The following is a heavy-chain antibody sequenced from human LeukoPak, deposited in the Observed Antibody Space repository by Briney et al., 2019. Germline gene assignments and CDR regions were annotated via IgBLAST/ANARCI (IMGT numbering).Heavy chain of an antibody. CDR1: GFTFSSYS. V-gene: IGHV3-21*01. J-gene: IGHJ6*03. Sequence: PGGSLRLSCAASGFTFSSYSMNWVRQAPGKGLEWVSSISSSSSYIYYADSVKGRFTISRDNAKNSLYLQMNSLRAEDTAVYYCARPCITIFGVVTNYYYYMDVWGKGTTVTVSS. CDR2: ISSSSSYI. CDR3: ARPCITIFGVVTNYYYYMDV. D-gene: IGHD3-3*01.